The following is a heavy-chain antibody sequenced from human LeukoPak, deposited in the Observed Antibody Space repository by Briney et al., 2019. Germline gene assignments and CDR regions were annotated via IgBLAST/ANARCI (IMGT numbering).Heavy chain of an antibody. D-gene: IGHD3-22*01. V-gene: IGHV4-39*07. J-gene: IGHJ4*02. CDR2: IYYSGST. CDR3: ARGGDYYDSSGYYYHSDY. Sequence: SETLSLTCTVSGGSISSSSYYWGWIRQPPGKGLEWIGSIYYSGSTYYNPSLKSRVTISVDTSKNQFSLKLSSVTAADTAVYYRARGGDYYDSSGYYYHSDYWGQGTLVTVSS. CDR1: GGSISSSSYY.